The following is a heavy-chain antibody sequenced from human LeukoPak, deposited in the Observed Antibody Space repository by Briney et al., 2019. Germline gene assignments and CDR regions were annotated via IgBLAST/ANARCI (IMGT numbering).Heavy chain of an antibody. CDR3: ARKRYSSSSFDY. V-gene: IGHV4-39*07. D-gene: IGHD6-6*01. CDR1: SGSISSGSYY. CDR2: INHSGST. J-gene: IGHJ4*02. Sequence: PSQTLSLTCTVSSGSISSGSYYWSWIRQPPGKGLEWIGEINHSGSTNYNPSLKSRVTISVDTSKNQFSLKLSSVTAADTAVYYCARKRYSSSSFDYWGQGTLVTVSS.